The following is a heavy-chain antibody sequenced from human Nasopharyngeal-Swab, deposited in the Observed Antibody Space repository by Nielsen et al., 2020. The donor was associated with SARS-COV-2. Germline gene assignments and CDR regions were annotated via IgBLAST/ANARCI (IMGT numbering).Heavy chain of an antibody. CDR1: GFTFSSYG. V-gene: IGHV3-30*03. D-gene: IGHD3-3*01. Sequence: GGSLRLSCAASGFTFSSYGMHWVRQAPGKGLEWVAVISYDGSNKYYADSVKGRFTISRDNSKNTLYLQMNSLRAEDTAVYYCARGPIWESGYRGLDYWGQGTLVTVSS. J-gene: IGHJ4*02. CDR3: ARGPIWESGYRGLDY. CDR2: ISYDGSNK.